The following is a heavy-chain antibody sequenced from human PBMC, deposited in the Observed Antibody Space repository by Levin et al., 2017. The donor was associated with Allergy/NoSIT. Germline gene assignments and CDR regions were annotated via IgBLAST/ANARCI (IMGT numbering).Heavy chain of an antibody. V-gene: IGHV3-9*01. J-gene: IGHJ5*02. CDR3: AKDTEYYGSGSYGWFDP. D-gene: IGHD3-10*01. CDR2: ISWNSGSI. CDR1: GFTFDDYA. Sequence: GGSLRLSCAASGFTFDDYAMHWVRQAPGKGLEWVSGISWNSGSIGYADSVKGRFTISRDNAKNSLYLQMNSLRAEDTALYYCAKDTEYYGSGSYGWFDPWGQGTLVTVSS.